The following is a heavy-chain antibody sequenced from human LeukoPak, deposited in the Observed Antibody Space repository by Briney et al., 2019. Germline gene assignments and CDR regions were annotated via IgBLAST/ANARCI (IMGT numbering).Heavy chain of an antibody. CDR1: RFIINRYA. J-gene: IGHJ3*02. Sequence: GGTVRLSGAAARFIINRYAMHWHRQAPGNGLELVAVISKDGSNKYYADSVKGRFTISRDNSKNTLDLQMNSLRAEDTAVYYCVRDNYYDSSDKPLTAFDIWGQGTMVTVSS. D-gene: IGHD3-22*01. CDR3: VRDNYYDSSDKPLTAFDI. V-gene: IGHV3-30-3*01. CDR2: ISKDGSNK.